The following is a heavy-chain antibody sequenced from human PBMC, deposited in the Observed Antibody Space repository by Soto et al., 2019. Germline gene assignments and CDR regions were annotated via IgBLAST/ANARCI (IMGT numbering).Heavy chain of an antibody. CDR3: ARYIPGVRYYGMDV. Sequence: GGPLRLSCAASEFTLSSYAMKWVRQAPGKGLEWVSLIGESGTPTYYADSVKGRFTISRDNSGNTLFLEMYSLRAEDTAVYYCARYIPGVRYYGMDVWGQGTTVTVSS. CDR2: IGESGTPT. CDR1: EFTLSSYA. V-gene: IGHV3-23*01. D-gene: IGHD2-2*01. J-gene: IGHJ6*02.